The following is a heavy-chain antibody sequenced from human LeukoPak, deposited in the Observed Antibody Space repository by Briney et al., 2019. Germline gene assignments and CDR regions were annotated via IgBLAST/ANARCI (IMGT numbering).Heavy chain of an antibody. J-gene: IGHJ5*02. D-gene: IGHD3-9*01. CDR1: GYTFTGYY. V-gene: IGHV1-2*02. CDR3: ARGKGYDILTPSPAYNWFDP. CDR2: INPNSGGT. Sequence: GASVKVSCKASGYTFTGYYMHWVRQAPGQGLEWMGWINPNSGGTNYAQKFQGRVTMTRDTSISTAYMELSRLRSDDTAVYYCARGKGYDILTPSPAYNWFDPWGQGTLVTVSS.